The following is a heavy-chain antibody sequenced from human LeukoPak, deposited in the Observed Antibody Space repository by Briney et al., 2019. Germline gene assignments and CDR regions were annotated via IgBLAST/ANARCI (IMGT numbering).Heavy chain of an antibody. Sequence: PGGSLRLSCIVSGFTFNDNYMSWVRQAPGKGLQWVSVLFPDGRTFYGGSVTGRFNITRNLARNTLLLQMHSLRADDTAVHYCARTNPVYGDYDYWGQGTLVTVSS. CDR2: LFPDGRT. J-gene: IGHJ4*02. CDR1: GFTFNDNY. V-gene: IGHV3-53*01. D-gene: IGHD4-17*01. CDR3: ARTNPVYGDYDY.